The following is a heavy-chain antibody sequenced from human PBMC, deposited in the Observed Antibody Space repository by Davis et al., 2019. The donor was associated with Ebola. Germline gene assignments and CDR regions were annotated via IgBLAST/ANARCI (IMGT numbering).Heavy chain of an antibody. V-gene: IGHV1-18*04. Sequence: ASVKVSCKASGYTFTSYGISWVRQAPGQGLEWLGCISPYNGNTNYAQKLQGRVTITADKSTSTAYMELSRLRSEDTAVYYCARDFGWELRGYFDYWGQGTLVTVSS. J-gene: IGHJ4*02. CDR2: ISPYNGNT. D-gene: IGHD1-26*01. CDR1: GYTFTSYG. CDR3: ARDFGWELRGYFDY.